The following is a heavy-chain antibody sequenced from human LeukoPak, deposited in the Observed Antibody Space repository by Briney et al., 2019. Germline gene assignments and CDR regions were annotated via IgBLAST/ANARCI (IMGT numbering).Heavy chain of an antibody. V-gene: IGHV1-2*02. J-gene: IGHJ4*02. CDR2: IIPNSGGA. D-gene: IGHD7-27*01. CDR1: GYTFSGYY. CDR3: ARGGKSELGTCDF. Sequence: ASVKVSCKASGYTFSGYYMHWVRQAPGQGLEWMGWIIPNSGGANYAQKFRGRVTMTMDTSINTAYMELSSLRSDDTAVYYCARGGKSELGTCDFWGQGTLVTVSS.